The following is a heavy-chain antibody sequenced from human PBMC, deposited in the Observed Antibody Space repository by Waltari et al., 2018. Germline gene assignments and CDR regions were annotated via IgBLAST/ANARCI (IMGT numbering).Heavy chain of an antibody. CDR2: ISDDGTEK. V-gene: IGHV3-30*03. Sequence: QVQLVQSGGGVVQPGRSLRLSCVASGFTFSSYGMHWVRQAPGKGMEWVGVISDDGTEKFYADAVKGRFIISRDNSKDTLHLQMNSLRAEDTAVYYCATDSYNYDIHFDYWGQGALVTVSS. CDR1: GFTFSSYG. D-gene: IGHD1-20*01. J-gene: IGHJ4*02. CDR3: ATDSYNYDIHFDY.